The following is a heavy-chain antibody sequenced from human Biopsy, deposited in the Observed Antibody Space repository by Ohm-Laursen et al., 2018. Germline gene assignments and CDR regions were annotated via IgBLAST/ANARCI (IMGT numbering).Heavy chain of an antibody. CDR3: ARDRMVTIITLVRADTFDI. CDR1: GYTFTDYS. Sequence: GASVKVSCKASGYTFTDYSLHWVRQAPGQGLERMGWVNPNSGATNYAQKFQGRVTMTSDTSISTAYIELRRLISDDTAVYFCARDRMVTIITLVRADTFDIWGQGTLVSVSS. V-gene: IGHV1-2*02. J-gene: IGHJ3*02. CDR2: VNPNSGAT. D-gene: IGHD3-10*01.